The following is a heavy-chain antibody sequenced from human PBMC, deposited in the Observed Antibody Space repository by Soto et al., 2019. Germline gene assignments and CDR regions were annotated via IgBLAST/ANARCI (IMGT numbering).Heavy chain of an antibody. J-gene: IGHJ4*02. CDR1: GYSFTSYW. CDR3: ARVVLDDILTGPTVDY. V-gene: IGHV5-10-1*01. Sequence: PGESLKISCKGSGYSFTSYWISWVRQMPGKGLEWMGRIDPSDSYTNYSPSFQGHVTISADKSISTAYLQWSSLKASDTAMYYCARVVLDDILTGPTVDYWGQGTLVTVS. CDR2: IDPSDSYT. D-gene: IGHD3-9*01.